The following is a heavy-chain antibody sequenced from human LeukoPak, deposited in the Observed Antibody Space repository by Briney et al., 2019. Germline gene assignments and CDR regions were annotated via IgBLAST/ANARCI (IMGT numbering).Heavy chain of an antibody. Sequence: ASAKVSCKASGYTFNGYYIHWIRQAPGQGLEWMGWIAPNSGATKSAQKFQGRVTMTSDTSVSTAYLELSSLRSDDTAVYYCAKGRDYRDPFGFDYWDQGALVTVSS. CDR1: GYTFNGYY. CDR2: IAPNSGAT. D-gene: IGHD4/OR15-4a*01. CDR3: AKGRDYRDPFGFDY. J-gene: IGHJ4*02. V-gene: IGHV1-2*02.